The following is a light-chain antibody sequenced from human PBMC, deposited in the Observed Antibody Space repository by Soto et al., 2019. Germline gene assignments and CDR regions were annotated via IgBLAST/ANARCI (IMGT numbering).Light chain of an antibody. V-gene: IGKV3-20*01. J-gene: IGKJ2*01. CDR2: GAS. Sequence: EIVLTQSPGTLSLSPGERATLSSRASQSVSSSYLAWYQQKPGQAPRLLIDGASSRATGIPDRFSGSGSGTDFTLTISRLESEDCAVYCCQQYGSSPMYTFGQGTKLEIK. CDR1: QSVSSSY. CDR3: QQYGSSPMYT.